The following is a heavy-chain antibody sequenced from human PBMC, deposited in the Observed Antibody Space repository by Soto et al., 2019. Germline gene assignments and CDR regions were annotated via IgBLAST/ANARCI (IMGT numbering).Heavy chain of an antibody. Sequence: PGGALRLSCAAPGFTFSSYAMSWVRHATGKGLEWVSAISGSSGKTYYADSVKGRFTISRDNSKNTLYLQMNSLRAEDTAVYYCAKVITARLSYYYGMDVWGQGTRVTVSS. J-gene: IGHJ6*02. D-gene: IGHD6-6*01. CDR3: AKVITARLSYYYGMDV. CDR1: GFTFSSYA. CDR2: ISGSSGKT. V-gene: IGHV3-23*01.